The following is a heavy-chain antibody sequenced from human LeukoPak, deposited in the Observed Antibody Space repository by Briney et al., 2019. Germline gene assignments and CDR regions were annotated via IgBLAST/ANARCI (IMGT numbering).Heavy chain of an antibody. V-gene: IGHV4-34*01. D-gene: IGHD3-22*01. J-gene: IGHJ4*02. Sequence: SETLSLTCSVYGGSLSGYYWSWIRQTPGKGLELIGEINHSGSTTYYPSFKNRVTISVDTSKSQFSLKLSSVTAADRALYYCARQPTSGYLDYWGQGTLVTVPS. CDR2: INHSGST. CDR1: GGSLSGYY. CDR3: ARQPTSGYLDY.